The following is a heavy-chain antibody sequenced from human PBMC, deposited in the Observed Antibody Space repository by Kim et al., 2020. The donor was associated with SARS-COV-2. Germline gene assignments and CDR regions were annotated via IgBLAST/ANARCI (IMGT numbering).Heavy chain of an antibody. CDR2: IWFDGSNK. D-gene: IGHD1-20*01. CDR1: GFTFSSYG. J-gene: IGHJ4*02. V-gene: IGHV3-33*01. Sequence: GGSLRLSCAASGFTFSSYGMHWVRQAPGKGLEWVAVIWFDGSNKYYADSVKGRFTISRDNSTNTLYLQMNSLRVEDTAVYYCARDHNKITDYFDYWGQGT. CDR3: ARDHNKITDYFDY.